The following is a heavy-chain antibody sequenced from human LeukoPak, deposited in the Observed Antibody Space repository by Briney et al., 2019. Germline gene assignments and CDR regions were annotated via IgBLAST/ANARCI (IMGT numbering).Heavy chain of an antibody. CDR2: IYSGTT. J-gene: IGHJ4*02. Sequence: GGSLRLSCTVSGFSVSSNSMSWVRQAPGKGLEWVSFIYSGTTHYSDSVKGRFTISRDNSKNTLYLQMNSLRIEDTAVYYCARRAGAYSHPYDYWGQGTLVTVSS. D-gene: IGHD4/OR15-4a*01. CDR3: ARRAGAYSHPYDY. CDR1: GFSVSSNS. V-gene: IGHV3-53*01.